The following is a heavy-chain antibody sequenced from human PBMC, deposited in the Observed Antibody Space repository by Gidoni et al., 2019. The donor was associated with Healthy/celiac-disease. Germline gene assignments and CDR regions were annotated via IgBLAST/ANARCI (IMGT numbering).Heavy chain of an antibody. Sequence: QITLKESGPTLVKPTQTLTLTCTFSGFSLRTSGVGVGWIRQPPGKALEWLALIYWNDDKRYSPSLKSRLTITKDTSKNQVVLTMTNMDPVDTATYYCAHRRGRAAARPRGSVWFDPWGQGTLVTVSS. CDR2: IYWNDDK. CDR1: GFSLRTSGVG. D-gene: IGHD6-6*01. CDR3: AHRRGRAAARPRGSVWFDP. V-gene: IGHV2-5*01. J-gene: IGHJ5*02.